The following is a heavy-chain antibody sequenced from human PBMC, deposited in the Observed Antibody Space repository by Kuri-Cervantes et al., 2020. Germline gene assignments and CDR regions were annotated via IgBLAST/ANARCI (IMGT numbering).Heavy chain of an antibody. CDR3: ARLRDLARGYMDV. CDR2: IYYSGST. J-gene: IGHJ6*03. V-gene: IGHV4-39*01. D-gene: IGHD3-10*01. Sequence: SETLSLTCTVSGGSISSGDYYWSWIRQPPGEGLEWIGNIYYSGSTYYSPSLKSRVTISVDTSNNQFSLKLNSVTAADTAVYYCARLRDLARGYMDVWGKGTTVTVSS. CDR1: GGSISSGDYY.